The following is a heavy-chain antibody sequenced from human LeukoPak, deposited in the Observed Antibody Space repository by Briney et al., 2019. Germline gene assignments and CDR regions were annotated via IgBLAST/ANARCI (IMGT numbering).Heavy chain of an antibody. CDR3: ARGKYDFWSGYYNLHYYYYMDV. V-gene: IGHV1-2*02. CDR2: INPKSGGT. Sequence: ASVKVSCKASGYTFTGYYMHWVRQAPGQGLEWMGWINPKSGGTNYAQKFQGRVTMTRDTSISTAYMELSRLRSDDTAVYYCARGKYDFWSGYYNLHYYYYMDVWGKGTTVTVSS. CDR1: GYTFTGYY. J-gene: IGHJ6*03. D-gene: IGHD3-3*01.